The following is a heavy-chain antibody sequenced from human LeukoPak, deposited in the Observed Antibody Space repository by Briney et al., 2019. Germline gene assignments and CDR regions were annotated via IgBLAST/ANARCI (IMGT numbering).Heavy chain of an antibody. CDR1: GFTFSSYW. V-gene: IGHV3-7*01. D-gene: IGHD2-8*01. Sequence: PGGSLRLSCAASGFTFSSYWMSGVRQARGKGREWVANIKQDGSEKYYVDSVMGRFTNSRDNPKNSLYLQMNSLRAEDTALYYCARSNNAGFDYWGQGTLVSVSS. CDR3: ARSNNAGFDY. J-gene: IGHJ4*02. CDR2: IKQDGSEK.